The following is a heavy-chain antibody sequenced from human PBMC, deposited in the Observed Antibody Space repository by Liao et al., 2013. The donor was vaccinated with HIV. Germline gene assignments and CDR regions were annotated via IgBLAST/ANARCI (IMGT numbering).Heavy chain of an antibody. CDR1: GGSFSGCY. J-gene: IGHJ4*02. D-gene: IGHD1-14*01. CDR3: ARILRPEVAVALDY. CDR2: ITHSGDT. Sequence: QVQLQQWGAGLLKPSETLSLTCGVYGGSFSGCYWSWIRQTPGEGLEWIGDITHSGDTKYNPSLKSRVSMSVDTSKNEFSLSLTSVTAADSAVYYCARILRPEVAVALDYWGQGSLVSVSS. V-gene: IGHV4-34*02.